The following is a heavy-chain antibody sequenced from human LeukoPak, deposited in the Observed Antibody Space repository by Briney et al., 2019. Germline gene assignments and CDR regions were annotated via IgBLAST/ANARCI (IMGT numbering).Heavy chain of an antibody. V-gene: IGHV3-53*01. CDR2: IYSGGTT. Sequence: GGSLRLSCVVSGFTVSGHYMSWVRQAPGKGLEWVSVIYSGGTTYYADSLKGRFTISRDNSKNTLFLQMNSLRAEDTAVYYCAREQWLAGGNWFDPWGQGTLVTVSS. J-gene: IGHJ5*02. D-gene: IGHD6-19*01. CDR3: AREQWLAGGNWFDP. CDR1: GFTVSGHY.